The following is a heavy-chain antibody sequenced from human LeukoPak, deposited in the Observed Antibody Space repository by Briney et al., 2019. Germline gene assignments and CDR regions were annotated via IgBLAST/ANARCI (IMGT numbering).Heavy chain of an antibody. V-gene: IGHV3-7*01. CDR3: ARGRNIDY. CDR1: GFIFNNYW. Sequence: GGSLRLSCAASGFIFNNYWMSWVRQAPGKGLEWVANIKQDGSDKYYVDSVKGRFTISRDNAKNAVYLQMNSLRAEDTAVYYCARGRNIDYWGQGTLVTVSS. J-gene: IGHJ4*02. CDR2: IKQDGSDK.